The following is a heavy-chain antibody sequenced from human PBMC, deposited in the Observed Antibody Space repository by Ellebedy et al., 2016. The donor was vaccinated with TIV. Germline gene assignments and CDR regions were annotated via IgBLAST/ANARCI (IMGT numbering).Heavy chain of an antibody. Sequence: ASVKVSXKASGYTFTSYGISWVRQAPGQGLEWMGWISAYNGNTNYAQKLQGRVTMTTDTSTSTAYMELRSLRSDDTAVYYCASSSSSWYGGDWFDPWGQGTLVTVSS. V-gene: IGHV1-18*01. CDR2: ISAYNGNT. CDR3: ASSSSSWYGGDWFDP. D-gene: IGHD6-13*01. CDR1: GYTFTSYG. J-gene: IGHJ5*02.